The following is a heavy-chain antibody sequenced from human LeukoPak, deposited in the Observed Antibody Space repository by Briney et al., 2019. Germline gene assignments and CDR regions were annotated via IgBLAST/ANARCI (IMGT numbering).Heavy chain of an antibody. CDR2: ISTSSASK. D-gene: IGHD1-1*01. Sequence: ETLSLTCTVSGGSISSGSYYWSWVRQAPGKGLEWVSSISTSSASKFYADSVKGRFTISRDNAKNSLYLQMNSLRAEDTAVYYCARDLFPVQLERDFDYWGQGTLVTVSS. CDR1: GGSISSGSYY. J-gene: IGHJ4*02. CDR3: ARDLFPVQLERDFDY. V-gene: IGHV3-21*01.